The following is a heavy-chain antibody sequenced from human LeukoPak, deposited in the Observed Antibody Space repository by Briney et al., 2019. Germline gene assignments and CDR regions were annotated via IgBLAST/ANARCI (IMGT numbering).Heavy chain of an antibody. Sequence: ASVKVSCKASGYTFTNFGISWVRQAPGQGLEWMGWISGYNGNTNYAQKLQGRVTMTTDTYTNTAYMELRSLRSDDTAVYYCAGSLGYCTSNVCYLKYWGQGTLVTVSS. J-gene: IGHJ4*02. CDR2: ISGYNGNT. D-gene: IGHD2-8*01. CDR1: GYTFTNFG. CDR3: AGSLGYCTSNVCYLKY. V-gene: IGHV1-18*01.